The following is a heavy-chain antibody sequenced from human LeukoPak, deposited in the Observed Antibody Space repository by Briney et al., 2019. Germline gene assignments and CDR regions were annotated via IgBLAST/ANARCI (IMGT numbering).Heavy chain of an antibody. CDR3: ARGNIGYCSSTSCYEGDY. V-gene: IGHV3-48*01. CDR1: GFTFSSYS. D-gene: IGHD2-2*01. J-gene: IGHJ4*02. CDR2: ISSGSSAI. Sequence: PGGSLRLSCGASGFTFSSYSMNWVRQAPGKGLEWVSYISSGSSAIYYADSVKGRFTISRDNAKNALYLQMNSLRAEDTAVYYCARGNIGYCSSTSCYEGDYWGQGTLVTVSS.